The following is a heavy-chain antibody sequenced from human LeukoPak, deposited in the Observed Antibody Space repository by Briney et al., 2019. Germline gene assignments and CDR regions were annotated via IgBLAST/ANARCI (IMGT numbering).Heavy chain of an antibody. J-gene: IGHJ4*02. Sequence: PGGSLRLSCAASGFTVSSNYMSWVRQAPGKGLEWVSVINSGGSIYYADSVKGRFSISRDNAKNSLYLQMNTLRAEDTAVYYCARDRHKYNYDSGGYPPYWGQGTLVTVSS. CDR3: ARDRHKYNYDSGGYPPY. CDR2: INSGGSI. CDR1: GFTVSSNY. D-gene: IGHD3-22*01. V-gene: IGHV3-66*01.